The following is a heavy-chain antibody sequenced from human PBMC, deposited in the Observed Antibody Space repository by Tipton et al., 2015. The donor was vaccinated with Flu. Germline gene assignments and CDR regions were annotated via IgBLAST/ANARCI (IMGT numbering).Heavy chain of an antibody. CDR2: INPNSGGT. CDR1: GYTFTGYY. V-gene: IGHV1-2*02. J-gene: IGHJ6*02. D-gene: IGHD2-21*02. CDR3: ARDEAYCGGDCYPSYGMDV. Sequence: QLVQSGAEVKKPGASVKVSCKASGYTFTGYYMHWVRQAPGQGLEWMGWINPNSGGTNYAQKFQGRVTMTRDTSISTAYMELSRLRSDDTAVYYCARDEAYCGGDCYPSYGMDVWGQGTTVPVSS.